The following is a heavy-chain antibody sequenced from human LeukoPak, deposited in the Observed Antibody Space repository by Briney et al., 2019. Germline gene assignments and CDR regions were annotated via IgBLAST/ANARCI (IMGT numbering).Heavy chain of an antibody. D-gene: IGHD2-15*01. Sequence: PGGSLRLSCAASGFTFSSYAMRWVRQAPGKGLEWVAVISYDGSNKYYADSVKGRFTISRDNSKNTLYLQMNSLRAEDTAVYYCARVSRDMTSPFDYWGQGTLVTVSS. V-gene: IGHV3-30-3*01. CDR3: ARVSRDMTSPFDY. CDR1: GFTFSSYA. CDR2: ISYDGSNK. J-gene: IGHJ4*02.